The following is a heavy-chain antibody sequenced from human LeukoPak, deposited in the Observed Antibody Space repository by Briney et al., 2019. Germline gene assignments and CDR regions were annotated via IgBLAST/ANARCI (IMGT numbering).Heavy chain of an antibody. CDR2: ISYDGSNK. CDR1: GFTFSSYA. V-gene: IGHV3-30-3*01. J-gene: IGHJ4*02. CDR3: ARDLSPAFSGGFQPTGK. D-gene: IGHD1-1*01. Sequence: GGSQRLSCAASGFTFSSYALHWVRQAPGKGLEWVAVISYDGSNKYYADSVKGRFTISRDNSKNTLYLQMNSLRTEDTAVYYCARDLSPAFSGGFQPTGKWGQGTLVTVSS.